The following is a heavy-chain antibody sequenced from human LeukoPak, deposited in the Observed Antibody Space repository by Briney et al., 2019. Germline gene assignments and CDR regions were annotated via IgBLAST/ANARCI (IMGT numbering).Heavy chain of an antibody. V-gene: IGHV4-59*01. Sequence: SETLSLTCTVSGVSTTDYYWHWIRQPPGKELEWIAFTSYRGGTKYNPSLKSRATISVDTSENQVSLRVTSMTAADTAVYYCARDSLDYGGWFDTWGQGILVTVSS. J-gene: IGHJ5*02. CDR3: ARDSLDYGGWFDT. D-gene: IGHD4-23*01. CDR1: GVSTTDYY. CDR2: TSYRGGT.